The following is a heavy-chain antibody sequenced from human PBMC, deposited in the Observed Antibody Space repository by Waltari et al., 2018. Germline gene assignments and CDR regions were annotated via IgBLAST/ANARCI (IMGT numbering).Heavy chain of an antibody. Sequence: EVQLVESGGGLIQPGGSLRLSCEASGISVSATYINWVRQAPGKGAQWVSVIYSAGRTYYADSVKGRFTISRDNTKNTVYLQMNNLKTEDTAVYYCARPGEGPSSHWGQGTLVTVSS. CDR2: IYSAGRT. CDR1: GISVSATY. CDR3: ARPGEGPSSH. J-gene: IGHJ4*02. V-gene: IGHV3-53*01. D-gene: IGHD4-17*01.